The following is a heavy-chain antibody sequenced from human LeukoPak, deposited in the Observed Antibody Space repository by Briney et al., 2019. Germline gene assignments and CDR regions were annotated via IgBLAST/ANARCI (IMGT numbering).Heavy chain of an antibody. D-gene: IGHD1-7*01. Sequence: GGSLRLSCAASGFTFSSHWMSWVRQAPGKGLEWVANIKQDGSEKYYVDSVKGRFTISRDNAKNSLYLQMNSLRAEDTAVYYCAKVRVVFNWNYAYYFDSRGQGTLVTVSS. V-gene: IGHV3-7*01. CDR3: AKVRVVFNWNYAYYFDS. CDR1: GFTFSSHW. J-gene: IGHJ4*02. CDR2: IKQDGSEK.